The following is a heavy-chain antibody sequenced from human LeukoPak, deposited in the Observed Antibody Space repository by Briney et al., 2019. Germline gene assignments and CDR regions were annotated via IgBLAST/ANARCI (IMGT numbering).Heavy chain of an antibody. J-gene: IGHJ5*01. CDR2: ISRSSIFT. CDR1: GFDFTTYS. V-gene: IGHV3-21*04. CDR3: ATVFDF. Sequence: GGSLRLSCAASGFDFTTYSMNWVRQAPGKGLEWVSSISRSSIFTYYADSVKGRFTISRDDAKNTVYLQMNSLRAADTAVYYCATVFDFWGQGTLVTVSS.